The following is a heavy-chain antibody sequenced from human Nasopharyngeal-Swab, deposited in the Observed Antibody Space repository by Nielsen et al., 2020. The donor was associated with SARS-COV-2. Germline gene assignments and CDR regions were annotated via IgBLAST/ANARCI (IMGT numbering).Heavy chain of an antibody. J-gene: IGHJ6*03. CDR2: IYYSGST. V-gene: IGHV4-59*01. CDR3: ARDKGHDYGDYYYYMDV. D-gene: IGHD4-17*01. Sequence: SETLSLTCTVSGGSISSYYWSWIRQPPGKGLEWIGYIYYSGSTNYNPSLKSRVTISVDTSKNQFSLKLSSVTAADTAVYYCARDKGHDYGDYYYYMDVWGKETTVTVSS. CDR1: GGSISSYY.